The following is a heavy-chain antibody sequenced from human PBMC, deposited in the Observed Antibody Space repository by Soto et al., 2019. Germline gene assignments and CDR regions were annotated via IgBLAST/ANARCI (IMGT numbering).Heavy chain of an antibody. V-gene: IGHV3-11*03. CDR3: AANWNFGLNF. CDR2: ISSSLGHT. Sequence: GGSLRLSCVASGFDFSDFHISWVRQAPGKGLEWISYISSSLGHTDYAESVKGRFTISRDNAKSSVFLEMSDLRSDDTAVYYCAANWNFGLNFWGQGTLVTVSS. J-gene: IGHJ4*02. D-gene: IGHD1-1*01. CDR1: GFDFSDFH.